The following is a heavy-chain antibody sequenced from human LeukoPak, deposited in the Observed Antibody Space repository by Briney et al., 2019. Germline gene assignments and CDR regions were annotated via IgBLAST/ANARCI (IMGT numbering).Heavy chain of an antibody. CDR3: ARGVKGLRGAFDI. CDR2: IYYSGST. V-gene: IGHV4-31*03. D-gene: IGHD3-10*01. Sequence: PSQTLSLTCTVSGGSISSGVYYWSRIRQHPGKGLEWIGYIYYSGSTYSNPSLKSRLTMSVDISKNQFSLKLSSVTAADTAVYYCARGVKGLRGAFDIWGQGTMVTVSS. J-gene: IGHJ3*02. CDR1: GGSISSGVYY.